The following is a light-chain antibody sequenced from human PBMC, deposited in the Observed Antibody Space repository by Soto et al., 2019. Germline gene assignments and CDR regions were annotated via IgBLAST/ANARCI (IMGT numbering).Light chain of an antibody. V-gene: IGLV2-14*01. CDR1: SSDVVGYNY. Sequence: QSALTQPASVSGSPGQSITISCTGTSSDVVGYNYVSWYQQHPGKAPKFMIYDVSNRPSGVSTRFSGSKSGNTASLTISGLQAEDEADYYCNSYTTSNTRQIVFGTGTKVPVL. J-gene: IGLJ1*01. CDR3: NSYTTSNTRQIV. CDR2: DVS.